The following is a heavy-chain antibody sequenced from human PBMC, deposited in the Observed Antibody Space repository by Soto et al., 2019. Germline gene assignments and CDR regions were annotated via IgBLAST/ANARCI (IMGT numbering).Heavy chain of an antibody. J-gene: IGHJ5*01. CDR3: ASVSAAGTRWFDS. CDR1: GGAISSGGSF. D-gene: IGHD6-13*01. CDR2: IDYRGTT. Sequence: QVQLQESGPGVVKPAQTLSLTCTVSGGAISSGGSFWSWVRQRAGKGLEGIAYIDYRGTTFSTPTLKSRITMSRDTSKTHVSLDVNSVTAADTGVYYLASVSAAGTRWFDSWGLGTLGTVSS. V-gene: IGHV4-31*03.